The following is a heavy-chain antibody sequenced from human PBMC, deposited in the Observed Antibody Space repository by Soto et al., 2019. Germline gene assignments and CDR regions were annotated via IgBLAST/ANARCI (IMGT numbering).Heavy chain of an antibody. Sequence: EVQLLESGGDLIQPGGSLRLSCVASGITFGSRAMSWVRQAPGEGLEWVSAISGSGGSTYYADSVKGRFTISRDNSKNTLYLQMNSLRAEDTAVYYCATPATETGGWGQGTLVTVSS. CDR3: ATPATETGG. D-gene: IGHD2-15*01. CDR2: ISGSGGST. J-gene: IGHJ4*02. V-gene: IGHV3-23*01. CDR1: GITFGSRA.